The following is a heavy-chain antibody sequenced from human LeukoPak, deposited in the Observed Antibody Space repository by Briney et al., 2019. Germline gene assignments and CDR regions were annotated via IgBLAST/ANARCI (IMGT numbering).Heavy chain of an antibody. CDR3: GRNLGSGSDH. CDR1: GASVSSDY. V-gene: IGHV4-59*02. Sequence: SETLSLTCSVSGASVSSDYWNWIRQSPGRGLEWIGYTHYRGDINYNPSLKSRLTMSVDASSNQVSLRLSSVTAADAAVYYCGRNLGSGSDHWGQGTLVTVSS. CDR2: THYRGDI. D-gene: IGHD3-10*01. J-gene: IGHJ4*02.